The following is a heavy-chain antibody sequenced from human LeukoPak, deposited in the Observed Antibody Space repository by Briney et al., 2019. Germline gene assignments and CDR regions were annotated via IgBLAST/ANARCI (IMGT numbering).Heavy chain of an antibody. J-gene: IGHJ6*02. V-gene: IGHV3-7*01. Sequence: GRSLRLSCAASGFTFSSYWMSWVRQAPGKGLEWVANIKQDGSEKYYVDSVKGRFTISRDNAKNSLYLQMNSLRAEDTAVYYCARERWTYYYYYGMDVWGQGTTVTVSS. CDR3: ARERWTYYYYYGMDV. D-gene: IGHD5-24*01. CDR1: GFTFSSYW. CDR2: IKQDGSEK.